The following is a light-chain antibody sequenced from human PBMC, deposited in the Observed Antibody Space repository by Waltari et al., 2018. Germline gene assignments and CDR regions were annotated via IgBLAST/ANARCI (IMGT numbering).Light chain of an antibody. CDR1: SSDIGKYNL. J-gene: IGLJ3*02. Sequence: QSALTQTATVSGSPGQSITISCSGASSDIGKYNLVSWYQQHPGKAPTLIIYDVNKRPSGVSNRFPGSKSGNTAFLTISGLQTADEADYYCCSYAGSAVSVFGGGTKLTVL. V-gene: IGLV2-23*02. CDR2: DVN. CDR3: CSYAGSAVSV.